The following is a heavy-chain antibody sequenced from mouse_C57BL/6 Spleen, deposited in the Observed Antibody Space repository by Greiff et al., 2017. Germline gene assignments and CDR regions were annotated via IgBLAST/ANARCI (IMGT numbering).Heavy chain of an antibody. CDR1: GFTFSSYA. Sequence: EVKLVESGAGLVKPGGSLKLSCAASGFTFSSYAMSWVRQTPEKRLEWVAYISSGGDYIYYADTVKGRFTISRDNARNTLYLQMSSLKSEYTAMYYCTRDRRTGYFDYWGQGTTLTVSS. V-gene: IGHV5-9-1*02. D-gene: IGHD4-1*01. CDR2: ISSGGDYI. CDR3: TRDRRTGYFDY. J-gene: IGHJ2*01.